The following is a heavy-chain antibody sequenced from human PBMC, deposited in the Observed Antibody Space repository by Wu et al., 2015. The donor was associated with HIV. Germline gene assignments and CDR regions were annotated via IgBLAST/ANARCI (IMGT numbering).Heavy chain of an antibody. V-gene: IGHV1-69*12. Sequence: QVQLVQSGAEVKKPGSSVKVSCKASGGTFSSYAISWVRQAPGQGLEWMGGIIPIFGTANYAQKFQGRVTITADESTSTAYMELSSLRSEDTAVYYCASGGKEITMIVVSFDYWGQGNPGPPSPQ. D-gene: IGHD3-22*01. J-gene: IGHJ4*02. CDR3: ASGGKEITMIVVSFDY. CDR1: GGTFSSYA. CDR2: IIPIFGTA.